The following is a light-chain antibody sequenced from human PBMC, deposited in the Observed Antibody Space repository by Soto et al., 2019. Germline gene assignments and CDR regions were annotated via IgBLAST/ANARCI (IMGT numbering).Light chain of an antibody. CDR3: QQRSNWTPVFT. CDR1: QSVSSD. CDR2: DAS. J-gene: IGKJ5*01. V-gene: IGKV3-11*01. Sequence: IVLTQSPATLSLSPGERATLSCRARQSVSSDLAWYQQKPGQAPRLLIYDASNRATGIPARFSGSGSGTDFTLIISRLEPEDSAVYYCQQRSNWTPVFTFGQGTRLEIK.